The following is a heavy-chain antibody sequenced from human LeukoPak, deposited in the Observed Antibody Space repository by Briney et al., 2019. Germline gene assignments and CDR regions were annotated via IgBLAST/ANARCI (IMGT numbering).Heavy chain of an antibody. J-gene: IGHJ5*02. D-gene: IGHD2-8*01. CDR2: IYYSGST. V-gene: IGHV4-59*01. CDR3: ARVKQAGVSGYWFDP. Sequence: PSETLSRTCTVSGGSISSYYWSWIRQPPGTGLEWIGYIYYSGSTNYSPSLKSRVTISVDTSKNQFSLKLNSVTAADTAVYYCARVKQAGVSGYWFDPWGQGTLVTVSS. CDR1: GGSISSYY.